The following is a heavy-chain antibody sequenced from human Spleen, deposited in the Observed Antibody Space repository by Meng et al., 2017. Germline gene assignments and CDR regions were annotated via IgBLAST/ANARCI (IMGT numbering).Heavy chain of an antibody. CDR1: Y. CDR3: ASRDYHDSSGYYRHFTH. D-gene: IGHD3-22*01. CDR2: INHSGSI. J-gene: IGHJ4*02. Sequence: YMTWVRQVPGKRLEWLGEINHSGSINYSPSFRRRLTISLDTSKNQFSLTLTSVTAADTAVYFCASRDYHDSSGYYRHFTHWGQGTEVTVSS. V-gene: IGHV4-34*01.